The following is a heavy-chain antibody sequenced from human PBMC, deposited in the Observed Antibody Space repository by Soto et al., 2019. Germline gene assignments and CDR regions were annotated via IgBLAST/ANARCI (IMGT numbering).Heavy chain of an antibody. V-gene: IGHV3-7*05. CDR3: ARDPLDILTGYSQYYFDY. CDR2: IKQDGSEK. Sequence: GGSLRLSCAASGFTFSSYWMSWVRQAPGKGLEWVANIKQDGSEKYYVDSVKGRFTISRDNAKNSLYLQMNSLRAEDTAVYYCARDPLDILTGYSQYYFDYWGQGTLVTVSS. CDR1: GFTFSSYW. D-gene: IGHD3-9*01. J-gene: IGHJ4*02.